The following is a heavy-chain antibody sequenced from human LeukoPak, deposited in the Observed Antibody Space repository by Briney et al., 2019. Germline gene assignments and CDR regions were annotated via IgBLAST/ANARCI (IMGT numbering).Heavy chain of an antibody. CDR1: GFTFSTYT. CDR2: ISSSSYFI. V-gene: IGHV3-21*01. CDR3: ARGASVVAGSDNAFDI. D-gene: IGHD6-19*01. Sequence: GGSLRLSCAASGFTFSTYTMNWVRQAPGKGLEWVSSISSSSYFIYYADSVRGRFTISRDNAKNSLYLQMNSPRDGDTAVYYCARGASVVAGSDNAFDIWGQGTMVTVSS. J-gene: IGHJ3*02.